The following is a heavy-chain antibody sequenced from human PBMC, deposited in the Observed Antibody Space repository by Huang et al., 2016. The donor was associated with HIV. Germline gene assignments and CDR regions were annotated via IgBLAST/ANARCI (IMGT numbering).Heavy chain of an antibody. CDR2: IYYKGRT. CDR1: GGSIRSSDYH. V-gene: IGHV4-39*01. J-gene: IGHJ6*03. Sequence: QLLLQESGPGLVKPSEALALTCAVSGGSIRSSDYHWGWIRQPPGKGLEGIGSIYYKGRTHYSPSLKSRVTIAVDTSKNLFFLSLTSMTAADTAVYYRARHREGPVAYYSGWGSHLNYMDVWGRGRTVVVSS. D-gene: IGHD3-10*01. CDR3: ARHREGPVAYYSGWGSHLNYMDV.